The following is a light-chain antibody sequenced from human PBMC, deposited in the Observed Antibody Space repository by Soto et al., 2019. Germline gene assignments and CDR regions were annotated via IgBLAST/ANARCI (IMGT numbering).Light chain of an antibody. CDR1: SSDVGSYNL. V-gene: IGLV2-23*03. CDR2: EGT. CDR3: CSYAGITTFVV. Sequence: QSVLTQPASVSGSPGQSITISCTGTSSDVGSYNLVSWYQQHPAKAPKLIIYEGTKRPSGVSTRFSGSKSGNTASLTISGLQHEDESDYYCCSYAGITTFVVFGGGTQLTVL. J-gene: IGLJ2*01.